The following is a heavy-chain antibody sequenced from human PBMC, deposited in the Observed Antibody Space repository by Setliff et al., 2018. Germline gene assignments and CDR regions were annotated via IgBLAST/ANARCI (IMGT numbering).Heavy chain of an antibody. D-gene: IGHD1-1*01. CDR2: TSYDGINK. CDR3: AKDRVNDGYWDFDS. J-gene: IGHJ4*02. CDR1: GFIFSNYA. Sequence: SLRLSCAASGFIFSNYAMHWVRQAPGKGLEWVAVTSYDGINKYYADSVKGRFTISRDNSKNTLYLQMNTLRTEDTAVYYCAKDRVNDGYWDFDSWGQGIVVTVSS. V-gene: IGHV3-30*01.